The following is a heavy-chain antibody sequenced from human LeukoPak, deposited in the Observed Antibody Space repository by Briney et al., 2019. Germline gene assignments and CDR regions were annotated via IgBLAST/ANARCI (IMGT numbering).Heavy chain of an antibody. Sequence: ASVKVSCTASGYTFTAYYLHWVRRAPGQGLEWVGWINSNSGGTGYAQKFQGRVTMTRDTSISTAYMDLSSLRSDDTAMYYCARMWSTATSGWNWFDPWGQGTLVTVSS. V-gene: IGHV1-2*02. CDR1: GYTFTAYY. CDR3: ARMWSTATSGWNWFDP. CDR2: INSNSGGT. D-gene: IGHD6-13*01. J-gene: IGHJ5*02.